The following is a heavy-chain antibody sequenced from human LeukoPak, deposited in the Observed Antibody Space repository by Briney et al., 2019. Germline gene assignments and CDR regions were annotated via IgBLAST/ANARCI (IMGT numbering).Heavy chain of an antibody. CDR3: ARDWLSDY. D-gene: IGHD3-9*01. CDR2: IGRDGVNS. CDR1: GFTFSDFA. V-gene: IGHV3-64*01. Sequence: GGSLRLSCAASGFTFSDFAMQWVRQVPGKGLEFVSGIGRDGVNSYYANSVRDRFTISRDNSKNTLYLQMGSLTTEDMAVYYCARDWLSDYWGEGTLVTVSS. J-gene: IGHJ4*02.